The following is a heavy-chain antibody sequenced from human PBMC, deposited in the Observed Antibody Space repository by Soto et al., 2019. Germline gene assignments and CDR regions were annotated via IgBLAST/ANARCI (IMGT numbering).Heavy chain of an antibody. CDR3: ARGERYSSSQFDY. CDR1: GFTFSSYW. Sequence: EVQLVESGGGLVQPGGSLRLSCAASGFTFSSYWMSWVRQAPGKGLEWVANIKQDGSEKYYVDSVKGRFTISRDNAKNSLYLQMNSLRAEDTAVYYCARGERYSSSQFDYWGPGTLVTVSS. J-gene: IGHJ4*02. D-gene: IGHD6-6*01. CDR2: IKQDGSEK. V-gene: IGHV3-7*05.